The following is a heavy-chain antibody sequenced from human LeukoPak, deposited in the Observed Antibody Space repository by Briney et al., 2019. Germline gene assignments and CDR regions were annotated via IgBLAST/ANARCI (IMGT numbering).Heavy chain of an antibody. J-gene: IGHJ4*02. CDR1: GGTFSSYA. V-gene: IGHV1-69*13. D-gene: IGHD5-24*01. CDR2: IIPIFGTA. Sequence: GASVKVSCKASGGTFSSYAISWVRQAPGQGLEWMGGIIPIFGTANYAQKFQGRVTITADESTSTAYMELSSLRSEDTAVYYRARGRDGYNSAPLGYWGQGTLVTVSS. CDR3: ARGRDGYNSAPLGY.